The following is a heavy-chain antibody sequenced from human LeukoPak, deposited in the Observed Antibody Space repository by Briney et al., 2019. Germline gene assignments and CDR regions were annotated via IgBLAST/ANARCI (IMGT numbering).Heavy chain of an antibody. V-gene: IGHV4-38-2*02. CDR2: IYHSGST. D-gene: IGHD5-12*01. J-gene: IGHJ4*02. Sequence: PSETLSLTCNVSGGSISGYHWGWIRQPPGKGLEWIGSIYHSGSTYYNPSLKSRVTISLDTSKNQCSLRLSSVTAADTAVYYCARMGYSGYDRLDYWGQGTLVTMSS. CDR3: ARMGYSGYDRLDY. CDR1: GGSISGYH.